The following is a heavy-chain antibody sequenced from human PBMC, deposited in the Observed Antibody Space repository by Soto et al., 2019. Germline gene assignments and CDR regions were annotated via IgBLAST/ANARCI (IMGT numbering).Heavy chain of an antibody. CDR3: ARPEHYDSSGYYYEDAFDI. CDR1: GFTFSSYG. Sequence: QVQLVESGGGVVQPGRSLSLSCAASGFTFSSYGMHWVRQAPGKGLEWVAVIWYDGSNKYYADSVKGRFTISRDNSKNTLYLQMNSLRAEDTAVYYCARPEHYDSSGYYYEDAFDIWGQGTMVTVSS. J-gene: IGHJ3*02. V-gene: IGHV3-33*01. D-gene: IGHD3-22*01. CDR2: IWYDGSNK.